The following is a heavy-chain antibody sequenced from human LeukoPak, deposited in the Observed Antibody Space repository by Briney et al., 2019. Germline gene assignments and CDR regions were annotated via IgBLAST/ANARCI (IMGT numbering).Heavy chain of an antibody. CDR2: INHSGST. Sequence: SETLSLTCAVYGGSFSGYYWSWIRQPPGKGLEWIGEINHSGSTNYNPSLKSRVTISVDTSKNQFSLKLSPVTAADTAVYYCARQYCGGDCYLVAFDIWGQGTMVTVSS. J-gene: IGHJ3*02. CDR3: ARQYCGGDCYLVAFDI. V-gene: IGHV4-34*01. D-gene: IGHD2-21*02. CDR1: GGSFSGYY.